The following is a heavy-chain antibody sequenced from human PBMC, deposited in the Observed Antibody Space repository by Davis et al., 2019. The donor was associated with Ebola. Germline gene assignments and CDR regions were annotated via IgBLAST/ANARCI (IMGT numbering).Heavy chain of an antibody. J-gene: IGHJ4*02. V-gene: IGHV1-46*01. CDR2: INPSGGST. Sequence: SVKVSCKTSGYTFTSSPIHWVRQAPGQGLEWVAMINPSGGSTTYARKFQDRVTVTRDTSTSTVYMELSSLRSDDTAVYYCVRGSGGYWGQGTLVTVSS. CDR1: GYTFTSSP. CDR3: VRGSGGY. D-gene: IGHD4-23*01.